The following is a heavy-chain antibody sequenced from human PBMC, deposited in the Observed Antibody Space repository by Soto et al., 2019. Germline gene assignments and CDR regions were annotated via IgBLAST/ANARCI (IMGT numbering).Heavy chain of an antibody. CDR1: GFTFGSYW. CDR3: VTTGEGY. D-gene: IGHD3-16*01. Sequence: EVQLVESGGGLVQPGGSLPLSCAASGFTFGSYWMGWVRQAPGKGLEWLATINQDGSEKYYMDSVKGRFTISRDNAKKSLYLQMNSLRVEDTAVYYCVTTGEGYWGQGNLVTVSS. J-gene: IGHJ4*02. V-gene: IGHV3-7*05. CDR2: INQDGSEK.